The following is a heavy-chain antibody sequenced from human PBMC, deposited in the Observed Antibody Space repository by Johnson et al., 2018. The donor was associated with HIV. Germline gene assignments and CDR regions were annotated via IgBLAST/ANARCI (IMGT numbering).Heavy chain of an antibody. CDR1: GFTFSDYA. CDR3: ASAWGELDDAFDF. CDR2: IYSGGNT. Sequence: QVQLVESGGDVVQPGGSLRLSCVASGFTFSDYAVHWVRQAPGKGLEWVSVIYSGGNTYYADSVKGRFTISRDNAKNSLYLQMNSLRAEDTAVYYCASAWGELDDAFDFWGQGTMVTVSS. D-gene: IGHD1-26*01. V-gene: IGHV3-NL1*01. J-gene: IGHJ3*01.